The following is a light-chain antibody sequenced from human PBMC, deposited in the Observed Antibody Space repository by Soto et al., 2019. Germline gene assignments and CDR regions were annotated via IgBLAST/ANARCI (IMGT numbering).Light chain of an antibody. V-gene: IGLV1-47*01. CDR2: RNN. CDR1: GSNIGGNY. Sequence: QSVLTQQPSASGSPGQRVTVSCSGGGSNIGGNYVSWYKQLPGTAPRLLIYRNNERPSGVPDRFSGSKSGTSASLAISGLLSEDEADYYCAAWDDRLSGWVFGGGTKLTVL. J-gene: IGLJ3*02. CDR3: AAWDDRLSGWV.